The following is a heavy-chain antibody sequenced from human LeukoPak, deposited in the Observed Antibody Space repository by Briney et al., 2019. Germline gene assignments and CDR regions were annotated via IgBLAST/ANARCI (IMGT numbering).Heavy chain of an antibody. J-gene: IGHJ2*01. D-gene: IGHD3-10*01. CDR2: INPNSGGT. CDR1: GYTFTSYY. Sequence: GASVKVSCKASGYTFTSYYMHWVRQAPGQGLEWMGWINPNSGGTNYAQKFQGRVTMTRDTSISTAYMELSRLRSDDTAVYYCARDLTPTYYIPRGDWYFDLWGRGTLVTVSS. CDR3: ARDLTPTYYIPRGDWYFDL. V-gene: IGHV1-2*02.